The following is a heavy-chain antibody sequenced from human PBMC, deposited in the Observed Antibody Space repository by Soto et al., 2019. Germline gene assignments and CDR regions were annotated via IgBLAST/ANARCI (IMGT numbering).Heavy chain of an antibody. D-gene: IGHD3-10*01. Sequence: GESLKISCKGSGDSFTSYWISWVRQMPGKGLEWMGRIDPSDSYTNYSPSFQGHVTISADKSISTAYLQWSSLKASDTAVYYCVRQGFGRLHGLVDVWGQGTTVTVSS. CDR1: GDSFTSYW. CDR2: IDPSDSYT. CDR3: VRQGFGRLHGLVDV. J-gene: IGHJ6*02. V-gene: IGHV5-10-1*01.